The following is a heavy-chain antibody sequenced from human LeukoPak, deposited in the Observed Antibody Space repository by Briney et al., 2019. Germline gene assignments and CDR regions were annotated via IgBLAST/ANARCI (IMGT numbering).Heavy chain of an antibody. CDR2: INPNSGGT. J-gene: IGHJ4*02. CDR1: GYTFTGYY. CDR3: ARESYGLSLNY. V-gene: IGHV1-2*06. D-gene: IGHD5-18*01. Sequence: GASVKVSCKXSGYTFTGYYMHWVRQAPGQGLEWMGRINPNSGGTNYAQKFQGRVTMTRDTSISTAYMELSRLRSDDTAVYYCARESYGLSLNYWGQGTLVTVSS.